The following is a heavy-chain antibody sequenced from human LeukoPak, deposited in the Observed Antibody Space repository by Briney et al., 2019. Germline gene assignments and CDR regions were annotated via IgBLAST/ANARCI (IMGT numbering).Heavy chain of an antibody. Sequence: GGSLRLSCAASGFTVSSNYMSWVRQAPGKGLEWVAVIWYDGSNKYYADSVKGRFTISRDNSKNTLYLQMNSLRAEDTAVYYCARDSQYRVVAAKAGGMDVWGQGTTVTVSS. V-gene: IGHV3-33*08. CDR1: GFTVSSNY. J-gene: IGHJ6*02. CDR2: IWYDGSNK. CDR3: ARDSQYRVVAAKAGGMDV. D-gene: IGHD2-15*01.